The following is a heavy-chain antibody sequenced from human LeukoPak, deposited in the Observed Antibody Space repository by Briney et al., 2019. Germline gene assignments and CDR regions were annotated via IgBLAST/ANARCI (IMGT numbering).Heavy chain of an antibody. D-gene: IGHD2-21*02. J-gene: IGHJ4*02. V-gene: IGHV1-69*05. CDR2: IIPIFGTA. CDR3: ARGPSGGYCGGDCWPLFDY. CDR1: GGTFSSYA. Sequence: SVKVSCKASGGTFSSYAISWVRQAPGQGREWMGRIIPIFGTANYAQKFQGRVTITTDESTSTAYMELSSLRSEDTAVYYCARGPSGGYCGGDCWPLFDYWGQGTLVTVSS.